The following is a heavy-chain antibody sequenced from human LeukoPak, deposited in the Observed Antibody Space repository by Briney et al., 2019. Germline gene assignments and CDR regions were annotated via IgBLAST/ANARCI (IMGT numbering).Heavy chain of an antibody. V-gene: IGHV3-30*18. D-gene: IGHD5-24*01. CDR1: GFPFNDHD. CDR3: AKTLDGFWPQFDF. J-gene: IGHJ4*02. CDR2: ISRGGSKE. Sequence: PGGSLRLSCAASGFPFNDHDMFWVRQTPGKGLEWVALISRGGSKEHYAESVKGRFTISRDNSRNTVYLQMSSLRSDDTAIYYCAKTLDGFWPQFDFWGQGTLVTVSS.